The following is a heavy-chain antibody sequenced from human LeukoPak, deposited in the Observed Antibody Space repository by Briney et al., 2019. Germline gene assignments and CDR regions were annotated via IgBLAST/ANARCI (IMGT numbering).Heavy chain of an antibody. CDR2: INHNGDVN. Sequence: GGSLRLSCAASGFTFSSYWMNWARQAPGKGLEWVASINHNGDVNYYVDSVKGRFTISRDNAKNSLYLQMSNLRAVDTAVYFCARGGGLDVWGQGATVTVSS. CDR3: ARGGGLDV. J-gene: IGHJ6*02. CDR1: GFTFSSYW. V-gene: IGHV3-7*03. D-gene: IGHD3-16*01.